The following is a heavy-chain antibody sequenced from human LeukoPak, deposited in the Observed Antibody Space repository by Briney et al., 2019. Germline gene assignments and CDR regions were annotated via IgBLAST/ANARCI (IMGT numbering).Heavy chain of an antibody. Sequence: PGGSLRLSCAASGFTFSSYWMSWVRQAPGKGLEWVTNIKQDGSEKYYVDSVKGRFTISRDNAKNSLYLQMNSLRAEDTAVYYCARLGRAVTTFFDYWGQGTLVTVSS. CDR1: GFTFSSYW. CDR3: ARLGRAVTTFFDY. CDR2: IKQDGSEK. J-gene: IGHJ4*02. V-gene: IGHV3-7*01. D-gene: IGHD4-17*01.